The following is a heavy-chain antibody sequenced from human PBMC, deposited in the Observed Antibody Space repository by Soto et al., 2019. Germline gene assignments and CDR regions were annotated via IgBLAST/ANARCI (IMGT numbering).Heavy chain of an antibody. V-gene: IGHV4-30-2*01. J-gene: IGHJ6*02. CDR2: IYHSGST. CDR3: ARGALTGGMDV. D-gene: IGHD1-26*01. Sequence: QLQLQESGSGLVKPSQTLSLSCAVSGGSISSGGYSWSWIRQPPGKGLERIGYIYHSGSTYYNPSLKSRVTISVDRSKNQFFLKLSTVTAADTAVYYCARGALTGGMDVWGQGTTVTVSS. CDR1: GGSISSGGYS.